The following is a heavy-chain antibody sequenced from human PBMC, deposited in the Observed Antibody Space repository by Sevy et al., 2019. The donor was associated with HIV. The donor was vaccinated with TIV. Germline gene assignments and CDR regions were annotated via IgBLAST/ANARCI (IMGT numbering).Heavy chain of an antibody. CDR1: GFTFSSYA. CDR3: AKLLHYYDSSGYYHTSYYFDY. D-gene: IGHD3-22*01. Sequence: GGSLRLSCAASGFTFSSYAMSWVRQAPGKGLEWVSAISGSGGSTYYAYSVKGRFTISRDNSKNTLYLQMNSLRAEDTAVYYCAKLLHYYDSSGYYHTSYYFDYWGQGTLVTVSS. J-gene: IGHJ4*02. CDR2: ISGSGGST. V-gene: IGHV3-23*01.